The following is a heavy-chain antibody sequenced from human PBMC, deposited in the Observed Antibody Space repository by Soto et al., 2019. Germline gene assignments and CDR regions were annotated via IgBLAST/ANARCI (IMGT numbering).Heavy chain of an antibody. Sequence: PGGSLRLSCAASGFTFSSYSMNWVRQAPGKGLEWVSSISSSSSYIYYADSVKGRFTISRDNAKNSLYLQMNSLRAEDTAVYYCARDQFMVTGYYYYYGMDVWGQGTTVTVSS. CDR2: ISSSSSYI. V-gene: IGHV3-21*01. J-gene: IGHJ6*02. D-gene: IGHD5-18*01. CDR1: GFTFSSYS. CDR3: ARDQFMVTGYYYYYGMDV.